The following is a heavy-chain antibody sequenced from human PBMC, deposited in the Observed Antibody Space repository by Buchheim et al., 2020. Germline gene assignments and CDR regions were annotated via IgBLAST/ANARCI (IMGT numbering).Heavy chain of an antibody. CDR2: IYQGGSI. CDR3: AGGTYHYVKNEYHDPLDY. CDR1: GFLVTNKY. V-gene: IGHV3-53*04. Sequence: EVQLVESGGGLVQPGGSLRLSCAASGFLVTNKYMSWVRQTPGKGLECVSIIYQGGSIYCADSVKGRFTIFRHDSENTVSLQMDSRRPEDTAVYYCAGGTYHYVKNEYHDPLDYWGQG. D-gene: IGHD3-10*02. J-gene: IGHJ4*02.